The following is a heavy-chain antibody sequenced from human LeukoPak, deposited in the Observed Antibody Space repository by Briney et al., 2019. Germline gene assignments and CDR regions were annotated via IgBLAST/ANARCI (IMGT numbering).Heavy chain of an antibody. J-gene: IGHJ4*02. CDR3: TKRYYGSGNYDPLFEY. D-gene: IGHD3-10*01. CDR2: ISGSGGNT. CDR1: GFTFSNYA. Sequence: GGSLRLSCAASGFTFSNYAMSWVRQAPGKGLEWVSAISGSGGNTYYADSVKGRFTISRDNSKNTLFLQMNSLRAEDTAVYYCTKRYYGSGNYDPLFEYWGQGTLVTVSS. V-gene: IGHV3-23*01.